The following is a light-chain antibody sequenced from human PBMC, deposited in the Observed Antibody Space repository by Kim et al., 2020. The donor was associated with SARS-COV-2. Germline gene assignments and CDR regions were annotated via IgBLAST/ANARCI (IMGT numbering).Light chain of an antibody. Sequence: SASVGDRVTITCRASQNINYFLSWYQQKPGKAPKLLIYDASRLHTEVPPRFGGSGFGTDFTLTISSLQPEDFATYYCQHTFNTPRTFGQGTKLEI. CDR3: QHTFNTPRT. CDR1: QNINYF. CDR2: DAS. V-gene: IGKV1-39*01. J-gene: IGKJ2*01.